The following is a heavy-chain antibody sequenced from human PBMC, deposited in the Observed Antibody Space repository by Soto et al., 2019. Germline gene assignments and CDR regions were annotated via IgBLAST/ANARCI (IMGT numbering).Heavy chain of an antibody. J-gene: IGHJ4*02. Sequence: QVQLVESGGGVVQPGRSLRLSCAASGFTFSSYGMHWVRQAPGKGLEWVAVTWYDGSNKYYADSVKGRFTISRDNSKNTLYLQMNSLRAEDTAVYYCARDLYSSGCDYWGQGTLVTVSS. D-gene: IGHD6-19*01. CDR3: ARDLYSSGCDY. V-gene: IGHV3-33*01. CDR2: TWYDGSNK. CDR1: GFTFSSYG.